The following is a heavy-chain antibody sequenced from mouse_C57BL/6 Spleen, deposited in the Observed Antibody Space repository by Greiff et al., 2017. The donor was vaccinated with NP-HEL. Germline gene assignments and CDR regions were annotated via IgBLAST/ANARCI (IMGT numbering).Heavy chain of an antibody. CDR2: ISSGSSTI. Sequence: DVMLVESGGGLVKPGGSLKLSCAASGFTFSDYGMHWVRQAPEKGLEWVAYISSGSSTIYYADTVKGRFTISRDNAKNTLFLQMTSLRSEDTAMYYCARGLAISYWGQGTLVTVSA. V-gene: IGHV5-17*01. CDR1: GFTFSDYG. D-gene: IGHD4-1*01. J-gene: IGHJ3*01. CDR3: ARGLAISY.